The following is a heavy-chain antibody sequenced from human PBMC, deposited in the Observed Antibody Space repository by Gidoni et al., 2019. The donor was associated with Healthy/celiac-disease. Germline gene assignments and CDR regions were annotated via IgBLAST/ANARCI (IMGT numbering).Heavy chain of an antibody. CDR1: GGTFSSYA. D-gene: IGHD6-13*01. Sequence: QVQLVQSGAEVKKPGSSVKVSCKASGGTFSSYAISWVLQAPGQGLEWMGRIIPILGIANYAQKFQGRVTITADKSTSTAYMELSSLRSEDTAVYYCASSIAAAGFADYWGQGTLVTVSS. J-gene: IGHJ4*02. CDR2: IIPILGIA. CDR3: ASSIAAAGFADY. V-gene: IGHV1-69*04.